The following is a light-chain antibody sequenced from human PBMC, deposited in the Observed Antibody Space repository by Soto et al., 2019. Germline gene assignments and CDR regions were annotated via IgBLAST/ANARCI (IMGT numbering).Light chain of an antibody. Sequence: QSVLTQPPSVSGAPGQRVTISCTGSSSNIGAGYDVHWYQQLPGTAPKLLIYGNSNRPSGVPDRFSGSKSGTSASLAITGLQAEDEADYYCSSYTSSSLHVFGTGTELTVL. CDR3: SSYTSSSLHV. V-gene: IGLV1-40*01. CDR1: SSNIGAGYD. CDR2: GNS. J-gene: IGLJ1*01.